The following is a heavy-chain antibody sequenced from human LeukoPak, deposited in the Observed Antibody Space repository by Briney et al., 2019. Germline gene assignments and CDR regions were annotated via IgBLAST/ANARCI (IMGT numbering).Heavy chain of an antibody. CDR3: AKYDSFDHYYDSGGRFDF. J-gene: IGHJ4*02. CDR2: ISGSGADT. V-gene: IGHV3-23*01. CDR1: GFTFSNYG. Sequence: PGGSLRLSCAASGFTFSNYGMTWVRQAPGKGLEWVSEISGSGADTYYADSAKGRFTISRDNSKSTLFLQMNSLRAEDTAVYYCAKYDSFDHYYDSGGRFDFWGQGTLVTVSS. D-gene: IGHD3-22*01.